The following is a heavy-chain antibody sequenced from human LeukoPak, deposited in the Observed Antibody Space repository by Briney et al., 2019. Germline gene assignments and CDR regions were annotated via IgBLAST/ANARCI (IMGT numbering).Heavy chain of an antibody. J-gene: IGHJ3*02. CDR3: ARDRITMVQGVITDAFDI. Sequence: GGSLRLSCAASGFTFSSYSMNWVRQAPGKGLEWVSSISSSSSYIYYADSVKGRFTISRDNAKNSLYLQMNSLRAEDTAVYYCARDRITMVQGVITDAFDIWGQGTMVTVSS. CDR1: GFTFSSYS. CDR2: ISSSSSYI. D-gene: IGHD3-10*01. V-gene: IGHV3-21*01.